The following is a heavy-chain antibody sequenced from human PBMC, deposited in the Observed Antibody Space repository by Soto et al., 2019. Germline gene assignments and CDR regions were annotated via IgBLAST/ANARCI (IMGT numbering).Heavy chain of an antibody. CDR3: ARSVSFRYQLLKRGMDV. J-gene: IGHJ6*02. CDR2: IIPIFGTA. Sequence: QVQLVQSGAEVKKPGSSVKVSCKASGGTFSSYAISWVRQAPGQGLEWMGGIIPIFGTANYAQKFQGRVTITAAESTSTAYMELSSLRSEDTAVYYCARSVSFRYQLLKRGMDVWGQGTTVTVSS. D-gene: IGHD2-2*01. V-gene: IGHV1-69*01. CDR1: GGTFSSYA.